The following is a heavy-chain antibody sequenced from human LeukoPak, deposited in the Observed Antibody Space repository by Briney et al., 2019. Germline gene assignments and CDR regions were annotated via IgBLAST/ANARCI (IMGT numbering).Heavy chain of an antibody. V-gene: IGHV3-21*04. J-gene: IGHJ4*02. Sequence: PGGSLRLSCAASGFTFSSYSMNWIRQAPGKGLEWVSSISSSTSYIYYADSVKGRFTISKDNAKNSLYLQMISLRAEDTAVYYCTKDHGNYGVDYWGQGTLVSVSS. D-gene: IGHD4-17*01. CDR2: ISSSTSYI. CDR1: GFTFSSYS. CDR3: TKDHGNYGVDY.